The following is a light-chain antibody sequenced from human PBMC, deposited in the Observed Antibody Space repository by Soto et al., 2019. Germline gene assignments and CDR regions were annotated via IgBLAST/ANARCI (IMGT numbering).Light chain of an antibody. V-gene: IGKV3-20*01. CDR3: QQYGRSPPLT. CDR1: QSVSSNY. Sequence: EIVLTQSPGTLSLSPGEGATLSCRAIQSVSSNYLAWYQQKPGQAPRLLIYGSSSRATGIPARFSGSGSGTDFTLTISRLEPEDFAVYYCQQYGRSPPLTFGQGTRLEIK. J-gene: IGKJ5*01. CDR2: GSS.